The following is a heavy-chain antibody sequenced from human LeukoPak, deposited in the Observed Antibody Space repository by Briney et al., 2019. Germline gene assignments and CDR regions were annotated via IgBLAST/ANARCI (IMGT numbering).Heavy chain of an antibody. V-gene: IGHV3-49*04. Sequence: GGSLRLSCAASGITFSTYAMSWVRQAPGKGLEWVGFIRSKAYGGTTEYAASVKGRFTISRDDSKSIAYLQMNSLKTEDTAVYYCTRRDFGYYYGMDVWGQGTTVTVSS. CDR2: IRSKAYGGTT. CDR3: TRRDFGYYYGMDV. D-gene: IGHD3-10*01. CDR1: GITFSTYA. J-gene: IGHJ6*02.